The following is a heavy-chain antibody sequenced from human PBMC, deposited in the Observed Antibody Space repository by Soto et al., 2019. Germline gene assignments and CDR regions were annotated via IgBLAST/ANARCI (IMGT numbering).Heavy chain of an antibody. J-gene: IGHJ6*02. CDR2: IIDSGGST. Sequence: GSLRLSCAASGFTFSSCAMGWVRQAPGKGLEWVSDIIDSGGSTYYADSVKGRFTISRDNSKSTLYLQMNSLRAEDTALYYCAKGRSYYYYDGMDVWGLGTTVTVSS. CDR3: AKGRSYYYYDGMDV. CDR1: GFTFSSCA. V-gene: IGHV3-23*01.